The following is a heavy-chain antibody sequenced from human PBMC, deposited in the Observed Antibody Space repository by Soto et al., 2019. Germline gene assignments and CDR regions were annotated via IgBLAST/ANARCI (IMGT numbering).Heavy chain of an antibody. CDR3: ARDELYVTFVYGLDV. CDR1: GYTFTTYG. Sequence: QVQLVQSGGEVRKPGASVKVSCKASGYTFTTYGITWVRQDPGQGLEWMGWISANNGNTKYAQNLQGRVTLTTDRSTSTAYMDLRSLRSDDTAVYYCARDELYVTFVYGLDVWGQGTTVTVSS. CDR2: ISANNGNT. V-gene: IGHV1-18*01. J-gene: IGHJ6*02. D-gene: IGHD1-26*01.